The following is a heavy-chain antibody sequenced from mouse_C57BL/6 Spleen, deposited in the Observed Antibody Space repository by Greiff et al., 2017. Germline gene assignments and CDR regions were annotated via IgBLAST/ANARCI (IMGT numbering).Heavy chain of an antibody. V-gene: IGHV1-69*01. CDR3: ARALLLRPRPWYFDV. J-gene: IGHJ1*03. D-gene: IGHD1-1*01. CDR1: GYTFTSYW. CDR2: IDPSDSYT. Sequence: QVQLQQPGAELVMPGASVKLSCKASGYTFTSYWMHWVKQRPGQGLEWIGEIDPSDSYTNYNQKFKGKSTLTVDKSSSTAYMQLSSLTSEASAVXYCARALLLRPRPWYFDVWGTGTTGTVSS.